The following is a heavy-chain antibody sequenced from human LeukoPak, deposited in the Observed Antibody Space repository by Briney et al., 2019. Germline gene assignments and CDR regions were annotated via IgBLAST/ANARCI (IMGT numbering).Heavy chain of an antibody. Sequence: ASVKLSCKASGYTFTTYAISWVRQAPGPELEWMRWISVYSGNTNYAQRFDDRVTMTTDTSTSTAYMELRSLRSDDTAVYFCARRSGSYTSYFDNWGPGDLLTVSS. CDR2: ISVYSGNT. CDR1: GYTFTTYA. V-gene: IGHV1-18*01. J-gene: IGHJ4*02. D-gene: IGHD1-26*01. CDR3: ARRSGSYTSYFDN.